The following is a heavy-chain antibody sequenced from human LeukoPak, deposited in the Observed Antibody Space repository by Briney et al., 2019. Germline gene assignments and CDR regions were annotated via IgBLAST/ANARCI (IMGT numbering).Heavy chain of an antibody. D-gene: IGHD2-15*01. Sequence: GGSLRLSCAASGFTFSAYHINWVRQAPGKGLEWISYISTTGTTIHYADSVKGRFAISRDNAKSSLYLQMNSLRDEDTAVYYCARDRVVVANWYYYGMDVWGQGTTVTVSS. J-gene: IGHJ6*02. CDR1: GFTFSAYH. V-gene: IGHV3-48*02. CDR3: ARDRVVVANWYYYGMDV. CDR2: ISTTGTTI.